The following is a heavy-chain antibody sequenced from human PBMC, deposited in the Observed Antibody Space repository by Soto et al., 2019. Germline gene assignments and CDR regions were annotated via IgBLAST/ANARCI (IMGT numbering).Heavy chain of an antibody. D-gene: IGHD2-2*01. J-gene: IGHJ5*02. CDR2: IYYSGST. V-gene: IGHV4-59*01. Sequence: SETLSLTCTVSGASISSYYWSWIRQPPGKGLEWIGYIYYSGSTYYNPSLQSRVTISVDTSNNQFSLNLRSVTAADTAVYYCATKGLLGYCSSTTCEFPFDPWGQGTLVTVSS. CDR3: ATKGLLGYCSSTTCEFPFDP. CDR1: GASISSYY.